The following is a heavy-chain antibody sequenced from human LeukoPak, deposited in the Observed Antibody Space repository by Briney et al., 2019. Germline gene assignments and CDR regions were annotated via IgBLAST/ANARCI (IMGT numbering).Heavy chain of an antibody. CDR2: INPYSGDT. CDR1: GYTFTTYF. J-gene: IGHJ3*02. Sequence: ASVKVSCKTSGYTFTTYFIHWVRQAPGQGLEWMGGINPYSGDTKYAQKFQGRVTMTRDTSISTAYVELSRLMSDDTAVYYCARYWDEPAATDDAFDIWGQGTMVVVSS. CDR3: ARYWDEPAATDDAFDI. D-gene: IGHD1-26*01. V-gene: IGHV1-2*02.